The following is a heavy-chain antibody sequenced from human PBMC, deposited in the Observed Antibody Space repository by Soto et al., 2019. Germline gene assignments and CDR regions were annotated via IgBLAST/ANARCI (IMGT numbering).Heavy chain of an antibody. CDR3: ARFSVGTVAGIGYFDY. Sequence: PSETLSLTCTVSGGSISSTTYSWGWIRQPPGKGLEWIGSMYYSGTTYSNPSLQSRVTISVDTSNNQFSLKLTSVTAADTAVYFCARFSVGTVAGIGYFDYWGQGTLVTV. CDR2: MYYSGTT. CDR1: GGSISSTTYS. V-gene: IGHV4-39*01. D-gene: IGHD6-19*01. J-gene: IGHJ4*02.